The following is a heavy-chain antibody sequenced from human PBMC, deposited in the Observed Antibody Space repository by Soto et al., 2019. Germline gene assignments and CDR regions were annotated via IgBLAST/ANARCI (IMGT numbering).Heavy chain of an antibody. CDR2: IYYSGST. CDR1: GGSISSSSYY. Sequence: QLQLQESGPGLVKPSETLSLTCTVSGGSISSSSYYWGWVRQPPGKGLELIGSIYYSGSTYYNPSLRGRGTIPLHPSKKQFSLKRPSVTAADPAVYYCAGQRGGGWYWAFDYWGQGTLVTVSS. J-gene: IGHJ4*02. V-gene: IGHV4-39*01. CDR3: AGQRGGGWYWAFDY. D-gene: IGHD6-19*01.